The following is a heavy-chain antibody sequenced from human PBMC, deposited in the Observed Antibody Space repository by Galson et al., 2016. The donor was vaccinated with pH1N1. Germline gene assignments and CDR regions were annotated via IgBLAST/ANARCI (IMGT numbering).Heavy chain of an antibody. Sequence: SLRLSCAASGFAIGSYWMTWVRQAPGKGLEWVANIKRDGSEKYYVDSVKGRFAISRDNAKNLLYLQMNSLRAEDTAVYYCARDVGRSGSYWGQGVVVTVSS. D-gene: IGHD1-26*01. CDR3: ARDVGRSGSY. CDR2: IKRDGSEK. J-gene: IGHJ4*02. V-gene: IGHV3-7*01. CDR1: GFAIGSYW.